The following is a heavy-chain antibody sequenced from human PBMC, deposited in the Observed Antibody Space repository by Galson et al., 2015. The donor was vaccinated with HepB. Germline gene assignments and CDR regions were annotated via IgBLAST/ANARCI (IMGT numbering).Heavy chain of an antibody. CDR2: IKSKTDGGTT. CDR3: TTDTPNYDFWSGYQYYFDY. CDR1: GFTVSNAW. Sequence: SLRLSCAASGFTVSNAWMSWVRQAPGKGLEWVGRIKSKTDGGTTDYAAPVKGRFTISRDDSKNTLYLQMNSLKTEDTAVYYCTTDTPNYDFWSGYQYYFDYWGQGTLVTVSS. D-gene: IGHD3-3*01. J-gene: IGHJ4*02. V-gene: IGHV3-15*01.